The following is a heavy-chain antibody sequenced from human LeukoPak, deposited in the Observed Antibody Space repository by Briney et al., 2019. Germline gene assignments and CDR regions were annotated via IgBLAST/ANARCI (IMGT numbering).Heavy chain of an antibody. D-gene: IGHD2-2*01. J-gene: IGHJ4*02. CDR3: ARDRTKYCRSTSCPLDY. V-gene: IGHV1-46*01. Sequence: GASVKVSCKASGYIFTSYFLYWVRQAPGQGLEWMGLINPSGGSTRYAQKFQGRVTMTRDTSISTAYMELSRLRSDDTAVYYCARDRTKYCRSTSCPLDYWGQGTLVTVSS. CDR1: GYIFTSYF. CDR2: INPSGGST.